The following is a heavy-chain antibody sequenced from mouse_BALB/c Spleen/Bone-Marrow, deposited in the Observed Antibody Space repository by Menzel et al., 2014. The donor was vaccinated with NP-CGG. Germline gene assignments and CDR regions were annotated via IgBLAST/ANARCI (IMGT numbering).Heavy chain of an antibody. CDR1: DYTFTTYW. Sequence: VKLVESGPDLVRPGSSVKMSCKASDYTFTTYWMHWVKQRPGQGLEWIGMIDPSTSETRLNQKFKDRATLIVDKSSNTAYMQLGSLTSEDSADYYCARRTLAMDYWGQGTSVTVSS. J-gene: IGHJ4*01. V-gene: IGHV1-52*01. CDR2: IDPSTSET. CDR3: ARRTLAMDY.